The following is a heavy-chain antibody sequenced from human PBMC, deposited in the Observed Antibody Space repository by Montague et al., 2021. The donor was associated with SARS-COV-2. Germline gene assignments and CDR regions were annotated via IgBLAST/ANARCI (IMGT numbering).Heavy chain of an antibody. CDR2: IYYSGST. D-gene: IGHD5-12*01. CDR3: ARESRTDCDRLVPDSGSYYYYIDV. Sequence: SETLSLTCTVSGGSISSYYWSWIRLPPGKGLEWIGYIYYSGSTNYNHSLKSRVTITVDTYKNQFYLKLSSVTAADTAVDYCARESRTDCDRLVPDSGSYYYYIDVWGQGTPVTVSS. CDR1: GGSISSYY. J-gene: IGHJ6*03. V-gene: IGHV4-59*01.